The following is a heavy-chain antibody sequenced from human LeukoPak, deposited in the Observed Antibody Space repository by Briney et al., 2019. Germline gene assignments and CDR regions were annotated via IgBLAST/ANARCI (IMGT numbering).Heavy chain of an antibody. J-gene: IGHJ4*02. CDR1: GGSISGTNW. D-gene: IGHD1-26*01. Sequence: PSGTLSLTCGVSGGSISGTNWWSWVRQPPGQGLEWIGEIYRAGQTNYNPSLNGRVTMSLHQSSNQLSLNLTSVTAEDTATYYCSRESGAFCPFGYWGQGTLVIVSS. CDR3: SRESGAFCPFGY. V-gene: IGHV4-4*02. CDR2: IYRAGQT.